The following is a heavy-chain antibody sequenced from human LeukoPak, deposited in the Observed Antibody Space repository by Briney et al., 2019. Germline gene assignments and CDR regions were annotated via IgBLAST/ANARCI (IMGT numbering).Heavy chain of an antibody. CDR1: GYTLTELS. CDR2: FDPEDGET. Sequence: ASVKVSCMVSGYTLTELSMHWVRQAPGKGLEWMGGFDPEDGETIYAQKFQGRVTMTGDTSTDTAYMELSSLRSEDTAVYYCATGGSSGSYFIWGQGTLVTVSS. CDR3: ATGGSSGSYFI. V-gene: IGHV1-24*01. J-gene: IGHJ4*02. D-gene: IGHD1-26*01.